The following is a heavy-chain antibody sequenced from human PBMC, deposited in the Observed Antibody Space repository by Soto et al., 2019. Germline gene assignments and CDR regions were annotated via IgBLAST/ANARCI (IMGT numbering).Heavy chain of an antibody. CDR2: MNPNSGNT. CDR3: ARRKKDPNWFDP. V-gene: IGHV1-8*01. J-gene: IGHJ5*02. Sequence: ASVKVSYKASGYTFTSYDINWVRQATGQGLEWMGWMNPNSGNTGYAQKFQGRVTMTRNTSISTAYMELSSLRSEDTAVYYCARRKKDPNWFDPWGQGTLVTVSS. CDR1: GYTFTSYD.